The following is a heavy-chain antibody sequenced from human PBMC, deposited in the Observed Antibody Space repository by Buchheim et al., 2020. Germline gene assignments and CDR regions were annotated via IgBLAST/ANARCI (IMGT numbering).Heavy chain of an antibody. CDR2: ISYDGSNK. CDR1: GFTFSSYA. D-gene: IGHD3-22*01. J-gene: IGHJ4*02. Sequence: QVQLVESGGGVVQPGRSLRLSCAASGFTFSSYAMHWVRQAPGKGLEWVAVISYDGSNKYYADSVKGRFTISRDNSKNTLYLQMNSLRAEDTAVYYCARGPGPNDSSGYYVFWGQGTL. V-gene: IGHV3-30-3*01. CDR3: ARGPGPNDSSGYYVF.